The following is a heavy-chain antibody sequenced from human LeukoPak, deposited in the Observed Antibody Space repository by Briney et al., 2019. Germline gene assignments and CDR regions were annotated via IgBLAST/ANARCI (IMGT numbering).Heavy chain of an antibody. V-gene: IGHV4-59*12. D-gene: IGHD6-13*01. J-gene: IGHJ2*01. CDR2: IYYSGTT. CDR1: GGSISNYY. CDR3: ARVSSSWYQDWYFDL. Sequence: SETLSLTCTVSGGSISNYYWNWIRQPPGKGLEWIGYIYYSGTTNYKPSLKSRVTMSVDTSKNQFSLKLSSVTAADTAVYYCARVSSSWYQDWYFDLWGRGTLVTVSS.